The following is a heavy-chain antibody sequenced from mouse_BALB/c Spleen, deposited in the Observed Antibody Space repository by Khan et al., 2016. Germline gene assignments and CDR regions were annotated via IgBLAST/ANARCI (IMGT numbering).Heavy chain of an antibody. V-gene: IGHV10-1*02. CDR1: GFTFNTYA. CDR3: VRGNDYDVYFDY. J-gene: IGHJ2*01. D-gene: IGHD2-4*01. CDR2: IRSKSNNYAT. Sequence: EVQLVESGGGLVQPKGSLKLSCAASGFTFNTYAMNWVRQAPGKGLEWVARIRSKSNNYATYYADSVKDRFTISRDDSQSMLDLQKNNLKTEDAAMYYGVRGNDYDVYFDYWGQGTTLTVSS.